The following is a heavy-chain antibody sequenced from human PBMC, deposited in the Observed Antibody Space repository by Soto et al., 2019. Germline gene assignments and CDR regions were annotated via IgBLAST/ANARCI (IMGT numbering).Heavy chain of an antibody. CDR1: GYTFTGYY. Sequence: QVQLVQSGAEVKKPGASVKVSCKASGYTFTGYYMHWVRQAPGQGLEWMGWINPNSGGTNYAQKCQGRVTMTRDTSISTAYMELSRLRSDDTAVYYCASVTDYGDYVESWGQGTLVTVSS. CDR3: ASVTDYGDYVES. CDR2: INPNSGGT. V-gene: IGHV1-2*02. D-gene: IGHD4-17*01. J-gene: IGHJ4*02.